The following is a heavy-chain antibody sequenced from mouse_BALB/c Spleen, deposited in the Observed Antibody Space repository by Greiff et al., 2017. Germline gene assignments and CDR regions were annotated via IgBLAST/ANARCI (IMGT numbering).Heavy chain of an antibody. CDR3: ARYDYDGYAMDY. CDR1: GYTFTDYY. V-gene: IGHV1-18*01. J-gene: IGHJ4*01. CDR2: INPNNGGT. D-gene: IGHD2-4*01. Sequence: EVQLQQSGPELVKPGASVKIPCKASGYTFTDYYMYWVKQSHGKSLEWIGDINPNNGGTIYNQKFKGKATLTVDKSSSTAYMELRSLTSEDTAVYYCARYDYDGYAMDYWGQGTSVTVSS.